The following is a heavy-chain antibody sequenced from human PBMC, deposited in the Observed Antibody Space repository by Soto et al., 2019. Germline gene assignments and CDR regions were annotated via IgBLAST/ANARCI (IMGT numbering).Heavy chain of an antibody. J-gene: IGHJ4*02. CDR3: ARGADTTYFEI. D-gene: IGHD6-25*01. CDR1: GYTFTNYG. CDR2: INTYNGNT. V-gene: IGHV1-18*01. Sequence: ASVKVSCKASGYTFTNYGVSWVRQAPGQGLEWMGWINTYNGNTNYEEKFQGRVTVTTDTPTTTAYMELRSLRSDDTAVYYCARGADTTYFEIWGQGTLVTVSS.